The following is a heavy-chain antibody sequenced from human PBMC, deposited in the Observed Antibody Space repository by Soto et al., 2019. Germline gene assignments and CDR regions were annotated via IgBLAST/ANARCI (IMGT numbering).Heavy chain of an antibody. V-gene: IGHV1-18*01. CDR3: ARGRYGDY. CDR1: GYAFTTYG. D-gene: IGHD1-1*01. J-gene: IGHJ4*02. CDR2: ISAHNGNT. Sequence: QVHLVQSGAEVKKPGASVKVSCQGSGYAFTTYGITWVRQAPGQGLEWMGWISAHNGNTNYAQKLQGRVTVTRDTSTSTAYMELRSLRYDDTAVYYCARGRYGDYWGQGALVPGSS.